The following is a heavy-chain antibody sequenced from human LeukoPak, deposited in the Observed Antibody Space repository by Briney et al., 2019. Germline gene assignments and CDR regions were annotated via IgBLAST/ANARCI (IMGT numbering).Heavy chain of an antibody. Sequence: GASVKVSCKASGYTFTRYDINWVRQATGQGLAWMGWMNPKSGNTGYAQKFQGRVTLTRNTSISTAYMELSSLRSEDTAVYYCAREDVLNKGWYDYWGQGTLVTVSS. D-gene: IGHD6-19*01. CDR2: MNPKSGNT. CDR3: AREDVLNKGWYDY. J-gene: IGHJ4*02. V-gene: IGHV1-8*01. CDR1: GYTFTRYD.